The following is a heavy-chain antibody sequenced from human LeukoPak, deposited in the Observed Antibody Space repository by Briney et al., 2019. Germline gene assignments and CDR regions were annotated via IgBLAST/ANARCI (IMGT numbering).Heavy chain of an antibody. V-gene: IGHV3-7*01. D-gene: IGHD3/OR15-3a*01. CDR3: ARVTWTGVAD. CDR2: INERGSER. Sequence: GGSLRLSCATSGFTFSSDWMNWVRQAPGKGLEWVASINERGSERYYVDSVKGRFTISRDDAKKSVYLQMNSLRAEGTAVYYCARVTWTGVADWGQGTLVTVSS. J-gene: IGHJ4*02. CDR1: GFTFSSDW.